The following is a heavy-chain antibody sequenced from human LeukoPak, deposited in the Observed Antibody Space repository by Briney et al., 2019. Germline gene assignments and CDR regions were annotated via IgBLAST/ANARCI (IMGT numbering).Heavy chain of an antibody. CDR1: GYTFTSYY. D-gene: IGHD3-10*01. Sequence: PSATVSCKPSGYTFTSYYTHGVRQTPRQGRGWRGIKNPSGGSTSYAQKFQGRVTITRDTSTSTVYMELSSLRSEDTAVYYCAREGVIEYDGLVSFVHWFDPCGQGTLVTASS. CDR2: KNPSGGST. J-gene: IGHJ5*02. CDR3: AREGVIEYDGLVSFVHWFDP. V-gene: IGHV1-46*01.